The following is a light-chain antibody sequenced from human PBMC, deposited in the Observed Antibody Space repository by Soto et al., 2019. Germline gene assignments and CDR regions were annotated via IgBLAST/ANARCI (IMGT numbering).Light chain of an antibody. J-gene: IGLJ3*02. Sequence: QSALTQPASVSGSPGQSITISCTGTSSDVGRYNYVSWFQHHPGKAPKVMIYEVTNRPSGVSIRFSGSKSGYTASLTISGLQAEDEADYYCTSYTTRNTWVFCGGTKLTVL. V-gene: IGLV2-14*01. CDR3: TSYTTRNTWV. CDR2: EVT. CDR1: SSDVGRYNY.